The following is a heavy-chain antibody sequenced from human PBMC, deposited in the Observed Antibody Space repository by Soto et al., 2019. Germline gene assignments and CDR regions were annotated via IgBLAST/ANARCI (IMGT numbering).Heavy chain of an antibody. Sequence: GESLKISCKGSGYSFTSYWIGWVRQMPGKGLEWMGIIYPGDSDTRYSPSFQGQVPISADKSISTAYLQWSSLKASDTAMYYCARLGARYVGYCSGGSCYPTFDYWGQGTLVTVSS. CDR1: GYSFTSYW. D-gene: IGHD2-15*01. CDR3: ARLGARYVGYCSGGSCYPTFDY. CDR2: IYPGDSDT. V-gene: IGHV5-51*01. J-gene: IGHJ4*02.